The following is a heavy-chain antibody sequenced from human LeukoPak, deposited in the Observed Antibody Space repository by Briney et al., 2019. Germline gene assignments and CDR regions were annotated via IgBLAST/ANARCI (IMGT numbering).Heavy chain of an antibody. CDR2: MNPNSGNT. CDR3: ARNNQLLFSAFGI. CDR1: GYTFTSYD. J-gene: IGHJ3*02. D-gene: IGHD2-2*01. Sequence: ASVKVSCKASGYTFTSYDINWVRQATGQGLEWMGWMNPNSGNTGYAQKFQGRVTMTRNTSISTAYMELSSLRSEDTAVYYCARNNQLLFSAFGIWGQGTMVTVSS. V-gene: IGHV1-8*01.